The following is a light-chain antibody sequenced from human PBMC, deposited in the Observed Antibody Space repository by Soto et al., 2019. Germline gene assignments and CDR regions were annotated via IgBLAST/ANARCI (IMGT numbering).Light chain of an antibody. CDR3: CSYTTSSTRVV. J-gene: IGLJ2*01. CDR2: EVS. V-gene: IGLV2-14*01. Sequence: QSALTQPASVSGSPGQSITISCTGTSSDVGGYEYVSWYQHHPGKAPKLMIYEVSNRPSGVSNRFSGSKSGNTASLTISGLQAEDEADYYCCSYTTSSTRVVFGGGTKLTVL. CDR1: SSDVGGYEY.